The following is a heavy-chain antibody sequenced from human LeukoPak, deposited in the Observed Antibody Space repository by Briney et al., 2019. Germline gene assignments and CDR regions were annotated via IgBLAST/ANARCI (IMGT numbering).Heavy chain of an antibody. D-gene: IGHD3-22*01. Sequence: ASVKVSCKASGYTFTSYGISWVRQAPGQGLEWMGWISAYNGNTNYAQKLQGRVTMTTDTSTSTAYMELRSLRSDDTAVYYCARVDYYYDSSGYVGSSIDYWGQGTLVTVSS. CDR3: ARVDYYYDSSGYVGSSIDY. CDR2: ISAYNGNT. V-gene: IGHV1-18*01. J-gene: IGHJ4*02. CDR1: GYTFTSYG.